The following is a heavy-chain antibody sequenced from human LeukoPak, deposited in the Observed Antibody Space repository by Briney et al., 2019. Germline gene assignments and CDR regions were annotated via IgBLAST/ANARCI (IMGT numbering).Heavy chain of an antibody. Sequence: PGGSLRLSCAASGFTFSSYWMHWVRQASGKGLVWVSRINTDGSSTTYADSVKGRFTTSRDNAKNTLYLQMNSLRAEDTAVYYCIRSDYYGSGSDYTYYFDYWGQGTLVTVSS. J-gene: IGHJ4*02. V-gene: IGHV3-74*01. CDR2: INTDGSST. D-gene: IGHD3-10*01. CDR3: IRSDYYGSGSDYTYYFDY. CDR1: GFTFSSYW.